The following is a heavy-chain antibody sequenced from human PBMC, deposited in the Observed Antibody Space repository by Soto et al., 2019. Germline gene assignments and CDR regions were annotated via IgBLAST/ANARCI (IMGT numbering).Heavy chain of an antibody. J-gene: IGHJ4*02. V-gene: IGHV1-2*02. CDR1: GYTFTGYY. CDR3: AREGAYSSCWYSFDY. CDR2: INPNSGGT. D-gene: IGHD6-19*01. Sequence: QVQLVQSGAEVKKPGASVKVSCKASGYTFTGYYMHWVRQAPGQGLEWMEWINPNSGGTNYAQKFQGRVTMTRDTSISTAYMELSRLRSDDTAVYYCAREGAYSSCWYSFDYWGQGTLVTVSS.